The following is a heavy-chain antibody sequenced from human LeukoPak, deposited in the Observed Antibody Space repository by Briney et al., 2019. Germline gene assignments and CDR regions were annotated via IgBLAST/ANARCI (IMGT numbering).Heavy chain of an antibody. CDR1: GFTFSSYT. CDR2: VRFDGNEK. D-gene: IGHD3-22*01. CDR3: ARVLHKRNYDSSVYYGY. J-gene: IGHJ4*02. Sequence: GGSLGLSCAASGFTFSSYTMNWVRQAPGKGLEWVGFVRFDGNEKYYADSVKGRFTISRDNAKNSLYLQMNSLRAEDTAVYYCARVLHKRNYDSSVYYGYWGQGTLVTVSS. V-gene: IGHV3-30*02.